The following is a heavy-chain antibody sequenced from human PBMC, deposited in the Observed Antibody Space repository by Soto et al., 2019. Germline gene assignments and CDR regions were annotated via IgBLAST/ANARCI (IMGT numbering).Heavy chain of an antibody. V-gene: IGHV4-31*03. CDR1: GASISSGGFY. Sequence: QVQLKESGPGLVQPSPTLSLTCTVSGASISSGGFYWSWISQFPGKGLEWIGYIDYRGRTFYNPSLKSSATISRDTSKSQFSLNVNAVTAADTAVFYCARVSAAGARWLDSWGQGTLVTVSS. J-gene: IGHJ5*01. CDR2: IDYRGRT. D-gene: IGHD6-13*01. CDR3: ARVSAAGARWLDS.